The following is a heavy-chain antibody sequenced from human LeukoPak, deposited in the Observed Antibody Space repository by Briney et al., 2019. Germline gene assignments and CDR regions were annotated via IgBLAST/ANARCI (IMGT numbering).Heavy chain of an antibody. CDR2: IYYSGST. Sequence: PSETLSLTCTVSGDSISSGNYYWTWIRQPAGKRLEWIGRIYYSGSTYYNPSLKSRVTISVDTSKNQFSLKLSSVTAADTAVYYCARECPKTFRWELLRGLGVDAFDIWGQGKMVTVSS. CDR1: GDSISSGNYY. CDR3: ARECPKTFRWELLRGLGVDAFDI. D-gene: IGHD1-26*01. J-gene: IGHJ3*02. V-gene: IGHV4-39*07.